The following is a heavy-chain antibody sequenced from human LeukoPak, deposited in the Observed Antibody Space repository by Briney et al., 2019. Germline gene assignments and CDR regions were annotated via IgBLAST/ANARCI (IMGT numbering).Heavy chain of an antibody. Sequence: ASVKVSCKASGYTFSRKGFSWVRQAPGQGLEWMGWISAYDGQTKYAQKFQGRVTMTTDTSTSTGYMELRSLRSDDTAVYYCARDKVLGAVAGTFDSWGQGTLVTVSS. D-gene: IGHD6-19*01. CDR1: GYTFSRKG. V-gene: IGHV1-18*01. CDR2: ISAYDGQT. J-gene: IGHJ4*02. CDR3: ARDKVLGAVAGTFDS.